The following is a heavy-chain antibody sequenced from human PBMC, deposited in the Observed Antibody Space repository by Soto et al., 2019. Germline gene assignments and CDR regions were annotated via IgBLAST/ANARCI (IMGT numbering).Heavy chain of an antibody. CDR2: INPNSGGT. J-gene: IGHJ3*02. V-gene: IGHV1-2*04. CDR3: ARDSPPPLLDDPSIAFDI. CDR1: GYTFTCYY. Sequence: GASVKVSCKASGYTFTCYYMHWVRQAPGQGLEWMGWINPNSGGTNYAQKFQGWVTMTRDTSISTAYMELSRLRSDDTAVYYCARDSPPPLLDDPSIAFDIWGKGTMVTVS.